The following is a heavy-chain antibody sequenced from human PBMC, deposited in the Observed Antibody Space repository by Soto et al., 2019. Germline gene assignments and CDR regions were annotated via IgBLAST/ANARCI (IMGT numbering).Heavy chain of an antibody. V-gene: IGHV4-31*03. J-gene: IGHJ4*02. CDR1: GGSISSGGYY. CDR3: AGESRDDFWSGYYGFDY. Sequence: PSETLSLTCTVSGGSISSGGYYWSWIRQHPGKGLEWIGYIYYSGSTYYNPSLKSRVTISVDTSQNQFSVKLSSVTAADTAVYYCAGESRDDFWSGYYGFDYWGQGTLVTVSS. D-gene: IGHD3-3*01. CDR2: IYYSGST.